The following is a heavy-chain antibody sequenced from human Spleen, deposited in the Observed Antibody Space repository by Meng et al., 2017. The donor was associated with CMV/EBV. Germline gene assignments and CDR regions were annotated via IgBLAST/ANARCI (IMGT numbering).Heavy chain of an antibody. CDR3: ARALQYPNWFDP. J-gene: IGHJ5*02. CDR1: GGSFSGYY. D-gene: IGHD4-11*01. Sequence: SETLSLTCAVYGGSFSGYYWGWIRQSPGEGLEWIGSIYYTGTTYYNPSLKSRVTISIDTSKNQFSLKLSSVTAADTAVYYCARALQYPNWFDPWGQGTLVTVSS. CDR2: IYYTGTT. V-gene: IGHV4-34*01.